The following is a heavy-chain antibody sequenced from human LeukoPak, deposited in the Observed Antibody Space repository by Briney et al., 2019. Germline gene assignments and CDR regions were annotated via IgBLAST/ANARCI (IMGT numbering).Heavy chain of an antibody. Sequence: SETPSLTCAVYGGSFSGYYWSWIRQPPGKGLEWIGEINHSGSTNYNPSLKSRVTISVDTSKNQFSLKLSSVTAADTAVYCCARGTYRTRLDPWGQGTLVTVSS. CDR2: INHSGST. CDR1: GGSFSGYY. J-gene: IGHJ5*02. D-gene: IGHD1-14*01. V-gene: IGHV4-34*01. CDR3: ARGTYRTRLDP.